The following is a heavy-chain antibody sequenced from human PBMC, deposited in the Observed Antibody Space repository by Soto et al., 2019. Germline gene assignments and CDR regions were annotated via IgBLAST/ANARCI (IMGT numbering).Heavy chain of an antibody. J-gene: IGHJ3*02. D-gene: IGHD6-13*01. CDR1: GYTFNSHG. V-gene: IGHV1-18*04. CDR3: ARPDHYNTGSCAFDI. Sequence: ASVKVSCKASGYTFNSHGISWVRQAPGQGLEWMGWISVYDGKTKYPQNFQGRVTMTTDTLTSTAYMELRSLRSDDTAVYYCARPDHYNTGSCAFDIRGQGTMVTVSS. CDR2: ISVYDGKT.